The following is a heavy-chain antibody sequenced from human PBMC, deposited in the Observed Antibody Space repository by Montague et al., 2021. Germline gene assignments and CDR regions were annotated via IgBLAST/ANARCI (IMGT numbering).Heavy chain of an antibody. CDR1: GGSISSSSYY. D-gene: IGHD5-12*01. V-gene: IGHV4-39*01. J-gene: IGHJ2*01. CDR3: ARPNIVTIHWYFDL. CDR2: IYYSGNT. Sequence: SETLSLTCTVSGGSISSSSYYWGWLRQPPGKGLEWIGSIYYSGNTYYNPSLQSRVTISADPPQNQFSLRLSSVTAADTAVYYCARPNIVTIHWYFDLWGRGTLVLVSS.